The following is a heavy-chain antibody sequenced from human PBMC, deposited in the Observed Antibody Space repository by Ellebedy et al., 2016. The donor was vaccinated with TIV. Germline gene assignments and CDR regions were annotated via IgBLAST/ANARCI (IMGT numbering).Heavy chain of an antibody. CDR2: INKDGSDT. D-gene: IGHD6-25*01. CDR1: GFTFRNYW. Sequence: GGSLRLSCLVSGFTFRNYWMSWVRQAPGKGLEWVANINKDGSDTYYVDSVKGRFTISRDNARNSLFLQMNSLRVEDTAMYYCGQRFSDYWGQGTLVTVSS. J-gene: IGHJ4*02. V-gene: IGHV3-7*01. CDR3: GQRFSDY.